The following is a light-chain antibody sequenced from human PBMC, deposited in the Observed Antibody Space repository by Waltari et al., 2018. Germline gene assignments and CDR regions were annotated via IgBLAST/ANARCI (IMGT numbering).Light chain of an antibody. V-gene: IGLV3-19*01. CDR3: NSRDSTTKHLV. CDR2: GKN. J-gene: IGLJ2*01. Sequence: SSDLTQDPAVSVALGQTVRITCQGDSLRRSYASWYQQKPVQAPLLVTYGKNKRPSGIPDRFSGSSSGDTASLTITGFQAEDEADYYCNSRDSTTKHLVFGGGTKLTVL. CDR1: SLRRSY.